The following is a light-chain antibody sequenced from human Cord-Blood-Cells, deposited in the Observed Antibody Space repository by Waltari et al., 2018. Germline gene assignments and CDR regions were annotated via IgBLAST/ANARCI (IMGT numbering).Light chain of an antibody. J-gene: IGLJ3*02. V-gene: IGLV2-11*01. CDR1: SSDVGGYNY. CDR2: EVS. Sequence: QSALTQPRSVSGSPGQSVTISCTGTSSDVGGYNYVSWYQQHPGKAPKLMIYEVSKRPSGVPDRFSGSKSGNPASLTISGLQAEDEADYYCCSYAGSYTWVFGGGTKLTVL. CDR3: CSYAGSYTWV.